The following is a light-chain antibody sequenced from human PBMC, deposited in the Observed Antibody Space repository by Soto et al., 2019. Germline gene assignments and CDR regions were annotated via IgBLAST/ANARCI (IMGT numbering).Light chain of an antibody. V-gene: IGKV1-17*03. CDR2: GAS. CDR3: LQHTNYPYT. CDR1: QGISKS. J-gene: IGKJ2*01. Sequence: DIPMTQSPSAMSASVGDRVTITCRASQGISKSLAWFQQSPGKVPKRLIYGASTLQSGDPSRFSGSGSGTDFTLTISSLQPEDFATYYCLQHTNYPYTFGQGTKLEIK.